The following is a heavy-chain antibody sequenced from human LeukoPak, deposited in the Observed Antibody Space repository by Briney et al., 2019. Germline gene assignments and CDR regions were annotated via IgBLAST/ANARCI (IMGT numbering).Heavy chain of an antibody. V-gene: IGHV3-33*06. Sequence: GGSLRLSCAASGFTFSSYGMHWVRQAPGKGLEWVGVIWYDGSNKYYADSVKGRFTISRDNSKNTLYLQMNSLRAGDTAVYYCAKDRSGISDYWGQGTLVTVSS. J-gene: IGHJ4*02. CDR2: IWYDGSNK. CDR1: GFTFSSYG. CDR3: AKDRSGISDY. D-gene: IGHD3-10*01.